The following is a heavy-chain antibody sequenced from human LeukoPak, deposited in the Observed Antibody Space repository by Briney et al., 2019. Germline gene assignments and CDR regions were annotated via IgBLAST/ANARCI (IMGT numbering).Heavy chain of an antibody. CDR2: IYSSGST. D-gene: IGHD3-10*01. CDR3: ARHYDSGSYPLDF. Sequence: SETLSLTCTVSGGSISSSSYYWGWIRQPPGKGLEWIGSIYSSGSTTYTPSLQGRVTISLDTSKNQFSLKLSSVTAADTAVYYCARHYDSGSYPLDFWGQGTLVTVSS. J-gene: IGHJ4*02. CDR1: GGSISSSSYY. V-gene: IGHV4-39*01.